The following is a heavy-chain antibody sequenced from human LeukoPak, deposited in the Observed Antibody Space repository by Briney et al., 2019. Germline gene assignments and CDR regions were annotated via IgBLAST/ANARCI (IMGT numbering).Heavy chain of an antibody. D-gene: IGHD4-17*01. V-gene: IGHV1-69*04. Sequence: SVKVSCKASGGTFSSYAISWVRQAPGQGLEWMGRIIPILGIANYAQKFQGRVTITADKSTSTAYMELRSLRSDDTAVYYCATTSNYGDYVWWGQGTLVTVSS. J-gene: IGHJ4*02. CDR1: GGTFSSYA. CDR2: IIPILGIA. CDR3: ATTSNYGDYVW.